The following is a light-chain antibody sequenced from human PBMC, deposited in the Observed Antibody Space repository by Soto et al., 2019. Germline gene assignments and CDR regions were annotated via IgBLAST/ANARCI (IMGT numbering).Light chain of an antibody. Sequence: SVLTQSPRTLSLSQGSRSTLSCRASQSVSSSYLAWYQQKPGQAPRLXIYGASSRATGIPDRFSGSGSGTDFTLTISRLETEDFAVYFCQHYGDSSWTFGQGTKVDIK. V-gene: IGKV3-20*01. CDR1: QSVSSSY. CDR3: QHYGDSSWT. CDR2: GAS. J-gene: IGKJ1*01.